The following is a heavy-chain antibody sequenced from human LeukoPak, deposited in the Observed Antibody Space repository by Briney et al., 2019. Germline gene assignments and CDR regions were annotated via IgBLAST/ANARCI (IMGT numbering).Heavy chain of an antibody. CDR3: ARDLYSSSWYWDIDY. CDR1: GFTFSSYS. V-gene: IGHV3-21*01. Sequence: GGSLRLSCAASGFTFSSYSMNWVRQAPGKGLEWVSSISSSSYIYYADSVKGRFTISRDNAKNSLYLQMNSLRAEDTAVYYCARDLYSSSWYWDIDYWGQGTLVTVSS. D-gene: IGHD6-13*01. CDR2: ISSSSYI. J-gene: IGHJ4*02.